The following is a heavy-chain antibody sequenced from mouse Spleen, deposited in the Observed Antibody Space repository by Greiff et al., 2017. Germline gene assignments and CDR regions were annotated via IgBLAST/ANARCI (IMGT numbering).Heavy chain of an antibody. D-gene: IGHD2-3*01. V-gene: IGHV1-82*01. J-gene: IGHJ3*01. CDR1: GYAFSSSW. CDR3: ARGDYDGYYTWFAY. Sequence: SGPELVKPGASVKISCKASGYAFSSSWMNWVKQRPGKGLEWIGRIYPGDGDTNYNGKFKGKATLTADKSSSTAYMQLSSLTSEDSAVYFCARGDYDGYYTWFAYWGQGTLVTVSA. CDR2: IYPGDGDT.